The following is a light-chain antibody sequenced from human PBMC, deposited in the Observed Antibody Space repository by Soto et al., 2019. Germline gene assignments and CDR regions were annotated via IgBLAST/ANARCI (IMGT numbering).Light chain of an antibody. V-gene: IGKV2-28*01. CDR2: LGS. Sequence: EIVLTQSPLSLPVTPGEPASISCRSSRNLLHSNGYYYLDWYLQKPGQSPQLLIYLGSNRASGVPDRFSGSGSGTDFTLTISRVEAEDVGVYFCAQGLATPCTVGGGTKVDIK. CDR3: AQGLATPCT. CDR1: RNLLHSNGYYY. J-gene: IGKJ4*01.